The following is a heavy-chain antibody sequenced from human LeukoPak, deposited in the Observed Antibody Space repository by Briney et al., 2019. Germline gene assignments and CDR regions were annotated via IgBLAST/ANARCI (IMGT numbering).Heavy chain of an antibody. V-gene: IGHV3-21*01. J-gene: IGHJ6*02. CDR3: ARTNCSGGSCYYLRYYGMDV. CDR2: ISSGSSYI. CDR1: AFTFSSYS. Sequence: GGSLRLSCAASAFTFSSYSMNWVRQAPGKGLEWVSSISSGSSYIYYADSVKGRFTISRDNAKNSLYLQMNSLRAEDTAVYYCARTNCSGGSCYYLRYYGMDVWGQGTTVTVSS. D-gene: IGHD2-15*01.